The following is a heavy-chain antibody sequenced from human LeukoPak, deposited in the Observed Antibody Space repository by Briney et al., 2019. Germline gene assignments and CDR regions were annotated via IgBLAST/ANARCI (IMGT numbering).Heavy chain of an antibody. D-gene: IGHD2-21*02. Sequence: SGGSLRLSCAASGYTFSDFAIHWVRQASGRGLEWVGRIKSKTANDATAYAASVRGRITISRDDSKNTAYLQMNSLKTEATAVYYCSGRSETPPLGDYDYDYYDMDVWGQGTTVTVSS. CDR3: SGRSETPPLGDYDYDYYDMDV. V-gene: IGHV3-73*01. CDR2: IKSKTANDAT. CDR1: GYTFSDFA. J-gene: IGHJ6*02.